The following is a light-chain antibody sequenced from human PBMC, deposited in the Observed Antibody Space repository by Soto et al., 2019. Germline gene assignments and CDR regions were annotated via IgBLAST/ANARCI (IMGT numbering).Light chain of an antibody. CDR2: DVT. Sequence: QSVLAQPASVSGSPGQSITISRTGTSSDVGGYNFVSWYQQYPGKAPKLMIHDVTSRPSGVSNRFSGSKSGTTASLTISGLQAEDEADYYCCSYASSTSYVCGTGTKVTGL. J-gene: IGLJ1*01. V-gene: IGLV2-14*01. CDR1: SSDVGGYNF. CDR3: CSYASSTSYV.